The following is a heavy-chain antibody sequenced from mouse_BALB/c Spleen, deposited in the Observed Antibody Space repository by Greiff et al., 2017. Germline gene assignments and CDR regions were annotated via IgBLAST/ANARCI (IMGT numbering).Heavy chain of an antibody. Sequence: VQLQESGPGLVAPSQSLSITCTVSGFSLTSYGVHWVRQPPGKGLEWLGVIWAGGSTNYNSALMSRLSISKDNSKSQVFLKMNSLQTDDTAMYYCARGLIYYDYDGYFDYWGQGTTLTVSS. V-gene: IGHV2-9*02. D-gene: IGHD2-4*01. CDR2: IWAGGST. J-gene: IGHJ2*01. CDR3: ARGLIYYDYDGYFDY. CDR1: GFSLTSYG.